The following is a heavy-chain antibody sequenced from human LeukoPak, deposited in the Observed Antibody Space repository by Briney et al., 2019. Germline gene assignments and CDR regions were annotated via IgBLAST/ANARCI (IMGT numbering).Heavy chain of an antibody. D-gene: IGHD3-9*01. CDR3: ARVLLRYFDWSPYAFDI. CDR2: IRYDGSNK. V-gene: IGHV3-30*02. J-gene: IGHJ3*02. Sequence: GGSLRLSCAASGFTFSSYGMHWVRQAPGKGLEWVAFIRYDGSNKYYADSVKGRFTISRDNSKNTLYLQMNSLRAEDTAVYYCARVLLRYFDWSPYAFDIWGQGTMVTVSS. CDR1: GFTFSSYG.